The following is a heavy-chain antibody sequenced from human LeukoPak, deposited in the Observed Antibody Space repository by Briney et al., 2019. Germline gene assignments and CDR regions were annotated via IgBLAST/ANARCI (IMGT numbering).Heavy chain of an antibody. CDR1: GMTFRNHW. V-gene: IGHV3-7*03. D-gene: IGHD2-15*01. Sequence: GGSLRLSCAASGMTFRNHWLSWVRQVPGKGLEWVAKISQDGSRTDYVDSVRGRFTISRDNAKTSLYLQMNSLRADDTAVYYCARSYCSGNKCYSDWYFDLWGRGTQVIVSS. J-gene: IGHJ2*01. CDR3: ARSYCSGNKCYSDWYFDL. CDR2: ISQDGSRT.